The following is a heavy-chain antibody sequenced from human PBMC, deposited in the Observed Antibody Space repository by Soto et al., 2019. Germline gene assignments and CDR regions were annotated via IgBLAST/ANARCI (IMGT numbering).Heavy chain of an antibody. V-gene: IGHV3-48*01. D-gene: IGHD6-6*01. Sequence: GGSLRLSFAASGFTFRSYSMNWVRQAPGKGLEWVSYISGSSSTIYYADSVKGRFTISRDNAKNSLYLQMNSLRAEDTAVYYCARETQIAARPCDYWGQGTLVTVSS. CDR1: GFTFRSYS. CDR3: ARETQIAARPCDY. J-gene: IGHJ4*02. CDR2: ISGSSSTI.